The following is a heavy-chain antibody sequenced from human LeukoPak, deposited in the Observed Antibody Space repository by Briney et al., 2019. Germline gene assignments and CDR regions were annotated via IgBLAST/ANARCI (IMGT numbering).Heavy chain of an antibody. CDR2: ISGSGGST. CDR1: GFTFSSCG. CDR3: AKDSPASDYFDY. Sequence: PGGSLRLSCAASGFTFSSCGMSWVRQAPGKGLEWVSAISGSGGSTYYADSVKGRFTISRDNSKNTLYLQMNSLRAEDTAVYYCAKDSPASDYFDYWGQGTLVTVSS. V-gene: IGHV3-23*01. J-gene: IGHJ4*02.